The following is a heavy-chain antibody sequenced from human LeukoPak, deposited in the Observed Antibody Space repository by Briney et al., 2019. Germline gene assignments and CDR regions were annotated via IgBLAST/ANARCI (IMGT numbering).Heavy chain of an antibody. Sequence: SETLSLTCTVSGGSINSYYWSWIRQPPGKGLEWIGYIYYSGSTNYNPSLKSRVTISVDTSKNQFSLKLSSVTAADTAVYYCASYAGGYWGQGTLVTVSS. J-gene: IGHJ4*02. V-gene: IGHV4-59*01. CDR1: GGSINSYY. D-gene: IGHD3-16*01. CDR2: IYYSGST. CDR3: ASYAGGY.